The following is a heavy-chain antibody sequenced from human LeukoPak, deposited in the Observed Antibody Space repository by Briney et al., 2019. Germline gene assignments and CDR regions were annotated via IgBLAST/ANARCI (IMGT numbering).Heavy chain of an antibody. J-gene: IGHJ6*02. D-gene: IGHD2-15*01. CDR1: GFTFSVTA. Sequence: GGSLRLSCAASGFTFSVTAMSWVRQAPGKGLQWVSGISGGSGSTYYADSVKGRFTISRDNPKNTLYPQMNTLRAEDTAVYYCAKVRTYCSGGTCYSHHFYGMDVWGQGTTVTVSS. CDR3: AKVRTYCSGGTCYSHHFYGMDV. V-gene: IGHV3-23*01. CDR2: ISGGSGST.